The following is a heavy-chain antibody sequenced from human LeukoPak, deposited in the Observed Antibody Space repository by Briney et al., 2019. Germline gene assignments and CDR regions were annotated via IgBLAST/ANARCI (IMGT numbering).Heavy chain of an antibody. D-gene: IGHD5-24*01. J-gene: IGHJ4*02. CDR1: GFTFSSYG. CDR2: IRYDGSNK. Sequence: PGGSLRLSCAASGFTFSSYGMHWVRQAPGKGLEWVAFIRYDGSNKYYADSVKGRFTISRDNSKNTLYLQMNSLRAEDTAVYYCARAPKRWLQPMLDYWGQGTLVTVSS. CDR3: ARAPKRWLQPMLDY. V-gene: IGHV3-30*02.